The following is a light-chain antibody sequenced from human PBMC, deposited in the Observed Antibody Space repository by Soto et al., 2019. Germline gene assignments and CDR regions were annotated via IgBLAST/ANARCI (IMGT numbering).Light chain of an antibody. CDR1: SGDIGGYNS. J-gene: IGLJ3*02. Sequence: QSALTQPASVSGSPGQSITISCTGTSGDIGGYNSVSWYQQHPGKAPKLLIYEVVKRPSGVSNRFSGSKSGNTASLTISGLQADDEADYYFSSFTSSSTWVFGGGTKLTVL. CDR3: SSFTSSSTWV. V-gene: IGLV2-14*01. CDR2: EVV.